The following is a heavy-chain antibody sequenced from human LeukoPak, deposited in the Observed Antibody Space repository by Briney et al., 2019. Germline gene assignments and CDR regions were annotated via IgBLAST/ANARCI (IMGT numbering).Heavy chain of an antibody. D-gene: IGHD3-10*01. V-gene: IGHV4-31*03. CDR1: GGSISSGGYY. Sequence: PSQTLSLTCTVSGGSISSGGYYWSWLRQHPGTGLEWIGYTYYSGSTYYNPSLKSRVTISVDTSKNQFSLKLSSVTAADTAVYYCARDRVYYGSGSYQPYYYGMDVWGKGTTATVSS. CDR2: TYYSGST. CDR3: ARDRVYYGSGSYQPYYYGMDV. J-gene: IGHJ6*04.